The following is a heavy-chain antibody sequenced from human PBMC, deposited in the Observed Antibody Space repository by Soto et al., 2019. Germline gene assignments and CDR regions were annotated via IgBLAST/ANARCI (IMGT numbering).Heavy chain of an antibody. D-gene: IGHD3-3*01. V-gene: IGHV4-39*07. CDR3: ARVMGWDFWSGYTHYYFDY. Sequence: SETLSLTCTVSGGSISSSSYYWGWIRQPPGKGLEWIGSIYYSGSTNYNPSLKSRVTISVDTSKNQFSLKLSSVTAADTAVYYCARVMGWDFWSGYTHYYFDYWGQGTLVTVSS. CDR2: IYYSGST. CDR1: GGSISSSSYY. J-gene: IGHJ4*02.